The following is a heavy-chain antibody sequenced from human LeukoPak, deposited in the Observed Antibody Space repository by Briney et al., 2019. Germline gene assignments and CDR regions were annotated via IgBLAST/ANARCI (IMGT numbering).Heavy chain of an antibody. Sequence: GGSLRLSCAASGFTFSNFAMTWVRQAPGKGLECVSSIVGSSSTYYADSLKGRFTISRGNAKNSLYLQMNSLRAEDTAVYYCARIGAGSSRDYWGQGTLVTVSS. CDR2: IVGSSST. D-gene: IGHD6-13*01. V-gene: IGHV3-21*01. CDR1: GFTFSNFA. J-gene: IGHJ4*02. CDR3: ARIGAGSSRDY.